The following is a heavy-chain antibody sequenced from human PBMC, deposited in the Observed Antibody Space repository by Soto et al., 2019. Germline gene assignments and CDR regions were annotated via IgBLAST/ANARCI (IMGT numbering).Heavy chain of an antibody. V-gene: IGHV1-18*04. D-gene: IGHD5-12*01. CDR3: AREGDIVGLDAFDI. CDR1: GYTFTNYG. CDR2: ISGYNAKT. Sequence: QVQLVQSGAEVKKPGASVKVSCKASGYTFTNYGIDWVRQAPGQGLEWMGWISGYNAKTNYAQKLQGRVTMTTDTTTNAAHMELISMRSDDTAVYYCAREGDIVGLDAFDIWGQGTMVIVSS. J-gene: IGHJ3*02.